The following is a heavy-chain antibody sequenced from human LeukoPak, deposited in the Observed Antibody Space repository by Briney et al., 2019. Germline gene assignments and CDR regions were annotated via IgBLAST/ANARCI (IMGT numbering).Heavy chain of an antibody. Sequence: ASVKVSCKASGYTFTGYYMHWVRQAPGQGLEWMGWINPNSGGTNYARKFQGRVTMTRDTSISTAYMELSRLRSDDTAVYYCAREMNSGYDEGGLEYWGQGTLVTVSS. J-gene: IGHJ4*02. CDR2: INPNSGGT. CDR1: GYTFTGYY. D-gene: IGHD5-12*01. CDR3: AREMNSGYDEGGLEY. V-gene: IGHV1-2*02.